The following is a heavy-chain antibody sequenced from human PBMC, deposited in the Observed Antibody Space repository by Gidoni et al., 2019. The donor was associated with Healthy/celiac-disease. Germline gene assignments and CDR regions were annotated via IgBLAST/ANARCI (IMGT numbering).Heavy chain of an antibody. V-gene: IGHV1-69-2*01. D-gene: IGHD6-6*01. CDR2: VDPEDGET. Sequence: LEWMGLVDPEDGETIYAEKFQGRVTITADTSTDTAYMELSSLRSEDTAVYYCATGHSSSAGNWFDPWGQGTLVTVSS. J-gene: IGHJ5*02. CDR3: ATGHSSSAGNWFDP.